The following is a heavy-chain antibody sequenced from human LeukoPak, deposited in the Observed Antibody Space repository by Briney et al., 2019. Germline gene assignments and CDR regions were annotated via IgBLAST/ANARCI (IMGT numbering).Heavy chain of an antibody. V-gene: IGHV4-39*07. D-gene: IGHD4/OR15-4a*01. Sequence: PSETLSLTCSVSGASIDSGDSGGYYWAWLRQPPGKGLEWIVSVYYSGSLKYNPSLKGRVSISRDMSKNQFFLNLNSVNATDTAVYYCARRDYAAWFDPWGQGTLVTVSS. CDR2: VYYSGSL. CDR3: ARRDYAAWFDP. CDR1: GASIDSGDSGGYY. J-gene: IGHJ5*02.